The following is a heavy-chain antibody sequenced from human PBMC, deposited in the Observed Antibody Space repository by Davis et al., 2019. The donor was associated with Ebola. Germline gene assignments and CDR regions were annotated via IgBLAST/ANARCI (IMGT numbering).Heavy chain of an antibody. CDR2: INHSGST. CDR3: ARDLGPFDY. J-gene: IGHJ4*02. V-gene: IGHV4-39*07. Sequence: SETLSLTCTVSGGSISSGGYYWSWIRQHPGKGLEWIGEINHSGSTNYNPSLKSRVTISVDTSKNQFSLKLSSVTAADTAVYYCARDLGPFDYWGQGTLVTVSS. D-gene: IGHD7-27*01. CDR1: GGSISSGGYY.